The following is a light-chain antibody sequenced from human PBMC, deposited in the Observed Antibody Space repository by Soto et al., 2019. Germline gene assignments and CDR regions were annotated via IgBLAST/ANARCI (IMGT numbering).Light chain of an antibody. J-gene: IGLJ1*01. CDR3: SSHTSSSTSYV. CDR2: EVF. Sequence: QSVLAQPASASVSPGQSVTICLTGTGSDGVAYNYVSLYQQHPGKAPKLMIYEVFKRPEGVPDRFHGSKYDHKAYLNISGLHAKDEDHYYCSSHTSSSTSYVFRPETTVTDL. V-gene: IGLV2-8*01. CDR1: GSDGVAYNY.